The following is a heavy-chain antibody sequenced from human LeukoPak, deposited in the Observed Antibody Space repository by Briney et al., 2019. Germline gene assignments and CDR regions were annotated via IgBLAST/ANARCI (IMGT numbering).Heavy chain of an antibody. J-gene: IGHJ4*02. CDR1: GFTFSSYW. Sequence: GGSLRLSCAASGFTFSSYWMSWVRQAPGKGLEWVAVISYDGSNKYYADSEKGRFTISRDNSKNTLYLQMNSLRAEDTAVYYCASEQNYYGSGSLDYWGQGTLVTVSS. D-gene: IGHD3-10*01. CDR3: ASEQNYYGSGSLDY. V-gene: IGHV3-30-3*01. CDR2: ISYDGSNK.